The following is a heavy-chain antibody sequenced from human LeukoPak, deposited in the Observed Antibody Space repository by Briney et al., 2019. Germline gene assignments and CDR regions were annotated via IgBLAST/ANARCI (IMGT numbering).Heavy chain of an antibody. CDR1: GGSISSYY. V-gene: IGHV4-4*07. Sequence: SETLSLTCTVSGGSISSYYWSWIRQPAGKGLEWIGRIYTTGSTNSNPSLKSRVTISVDTSKNQFSLKLSSVTAADTAVYYCARGRGIVGATTDYYFDYWGQGTLVTVSS. J-gene: IGHJ4*02. CDR2: IYTTGST. CDR3: ARGRGIVGATTDYYFDY. D-gene: IGHD1-26*01.